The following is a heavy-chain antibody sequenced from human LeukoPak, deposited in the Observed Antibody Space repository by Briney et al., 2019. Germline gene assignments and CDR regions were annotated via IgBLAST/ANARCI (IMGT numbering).Heavy chain of an antibody. J-gene: IGHJ3*02. CDR3: ARDCSSTSCSYSTGWVRAFDI. V-gene: IGHV1-69*13. CDR2: IIPIFGTA. CDR1: GYTFNNYG. Sequence: ASVKVSFKASGYTFNNYGISWVRQAPGQGLEWMGGIIPIFGTANYAQKFQGRVTITADESTSTAYMELSSLRSEDTAVYYCARDCSSTSCSYSTGWVRAFDIWGQGTMVTVSS. D-gene: IGHD2-2*01.